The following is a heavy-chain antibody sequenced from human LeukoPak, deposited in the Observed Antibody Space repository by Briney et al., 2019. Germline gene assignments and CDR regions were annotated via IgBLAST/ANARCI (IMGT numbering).Heavy chain of an antibody. J-gene: IGHJ4*02. CDR1: GGSFSGYY. V-gene: IGHV4-34*01. Sequence: SETLSLTCAVYGGSFSGYYWSWMRQPPGKGLEWIVEINHSGSTNYNPSLKSRVTISVDTSKNQFSLKLSSVTAADTAVYYCARAPLYYYGPNYFDYWGQGTLVTVSS. CDR2: INHSGST. D-gene: IGHD3-10*01. CDR3: ARAPLYYYGPNYFDY.